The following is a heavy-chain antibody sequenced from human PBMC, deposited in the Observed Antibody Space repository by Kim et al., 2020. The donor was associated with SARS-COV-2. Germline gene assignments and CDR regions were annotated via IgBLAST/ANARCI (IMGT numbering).Heavy chain of an antibody. V-gene: IGHV1-69*02. CDR2: A. CDR3: ALPGGVTPNDY. Sequence: ANYAQKFQGRVTITADKSTSTAYMELSSLRSEDTAVYYCALPGGVTPNDYWGQGTLVTVSS. D-gene: IGHD3-3*01. J-gene: IGHJ4*02.